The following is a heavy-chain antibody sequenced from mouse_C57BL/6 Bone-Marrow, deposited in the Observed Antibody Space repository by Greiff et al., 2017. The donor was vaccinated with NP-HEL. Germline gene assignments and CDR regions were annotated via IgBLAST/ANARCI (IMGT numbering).Heavy chain of an antibody. V-gene: IGHV5-6*01. Sequence: EVKLMESGGDLVKPGGSLKLSCAASGFTFSSYGMSWVRQTPDKRLEWVATISSGGSYTYYPDSVKGRFTIPRDNAKNTLYLQMSSLKSEDTAMYYCARQDYYYGSSPDYWGQGTTLTVSS. CDR3: ARQDYYYGSSPDY. CDR1: GFTFSSYG. CDR2: ISSGGSYT. J-gene: IGHJ2*01. D-gene: IGHD1-1*01.